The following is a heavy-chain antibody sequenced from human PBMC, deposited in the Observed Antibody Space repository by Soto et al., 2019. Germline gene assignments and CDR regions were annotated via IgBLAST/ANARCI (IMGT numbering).Heavy chain of an antibody. V-gene: IGHV3-21*01. Sequence: GGSLRLSCVASGLTFSGDSMNWVRQAPGKGLEWVSSISSSSSYIYYADSVKGRFTISRDNAKNSLYLQMNSLRAEDTAVYYCARDPTRGSGRSDYWGQGTLVTVSS. CDR1: GLTFSGDS. CDR2: ISSSSSYI. D-gene: IGHD2-15*01. CDR3: ARDPTRGSGRSDY. J-gene: IGHJ4*02.